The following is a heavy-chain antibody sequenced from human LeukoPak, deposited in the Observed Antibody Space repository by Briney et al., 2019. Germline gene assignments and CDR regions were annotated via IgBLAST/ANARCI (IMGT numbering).Heavy chain of an antibody. CDR3: ARGLYDSVTGYHNDYDS. CDR2: NGGT. V-gene: IGHV4-61*01. CDR1: DDSVSSDRYY. D-gene: IGHD3-9*01. J-gene: IGHJ4*02. Sequence: PSETLSLTCSVSDDSVSSDRYYWSWLRQPPGKGLEWIGFNGGTKYNPSLKSRVTILGDTFKRQFSLTLSSVTAADTAVYYCARGLYDSVTGYHNDYDSWGPGTLVTVS.